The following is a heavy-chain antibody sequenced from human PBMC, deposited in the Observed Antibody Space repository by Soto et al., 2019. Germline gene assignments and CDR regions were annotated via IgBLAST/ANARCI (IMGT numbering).Heavy chain of an antibody. V-gene: IGHV1-8*02. D-gene: IGHD3-3*01. Sequence: ASVKVSCKASGYTFTSYGISWVLQAPGQGLEWMGWMNPNSGNTGYAQKFQGRVTMTRNTSISTAYMELSSLRSEDTAVYYCARVKTEGPYYDFWSGQNYPSYHCYYYYYMDVWGKGTTVTVSS. CDR3: ARVKTEGPYYDFWSGQNYPSYHCYYYYYMDV. J-gene: IGHJ6*03. CDR1: GYTFTSYG. CDR2: MNPNSGNT.